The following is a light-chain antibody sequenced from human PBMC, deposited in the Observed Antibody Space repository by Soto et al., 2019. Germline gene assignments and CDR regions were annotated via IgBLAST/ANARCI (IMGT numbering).Light chain of an antibody. Sequence: EIVLTQSPGSLSLSQMEIATRACRASQSVSSNLAWYQQKPGQAPRLLIYGASTRATGIPARFSGSGSGTEFTLTISSLQSEHFAVYYCQQYNNWPSLTFGGGTKVDI. CDR2: GAS. CDR3: QQYNNWPSLT. CDR1: QSVSSN. J-gene: IGKJ4*01. V-gene: IGKV3-15*01.